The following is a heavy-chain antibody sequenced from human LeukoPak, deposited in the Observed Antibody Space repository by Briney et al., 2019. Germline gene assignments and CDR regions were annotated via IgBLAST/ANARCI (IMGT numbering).Heavy chain of an antibody. CDR3: TRIRYNWFDP. Sequence: GGSLRLSCTASGFTFGDYAMSWVRQAPGKGLEWVGFIRSKAYGGTTEYAASVKGRLTISRDDSKSIAYLQMNSLKTEDTAVYYCTRIRYNWFDPWGQGTLVTVSS. CDR2: IRSKAYGGTT. CDR1: GFTFGDYA. J-gene: IGHJ5*02. V-gene: IGHV3-49*04.